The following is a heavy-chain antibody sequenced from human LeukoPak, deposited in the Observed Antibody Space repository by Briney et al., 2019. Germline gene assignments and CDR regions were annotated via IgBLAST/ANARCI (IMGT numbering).Heavy chain of an antibody. Sequence: GGSLRLSCAASGFTFSSYWMTWVRQAPGKGLEWVANIKQDGSEKYYVDSVKGRFTISRDNVKNSLYLQMNSLRAEDTAVYYCAKDIVAARPSYYYGMDVWGQGTTVTVSS. J-gene: IGHJ6*02. CDR1: GFTFSSYW. CDR2: IKQDGSEK. D-gene: IGHD6-6*01. V-gene: IGHV3-7*05. CDR3: AKDIVAARPSYYYGMDV.